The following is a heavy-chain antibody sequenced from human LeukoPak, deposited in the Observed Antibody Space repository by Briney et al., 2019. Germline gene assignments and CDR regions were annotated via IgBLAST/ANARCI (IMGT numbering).Heavy chain of an antibody. V-gene: IGHV4-59*01. D-gene: IGHD4/OR15-4a*01. J-gene: IGHJ6*02. CDR1: GGSISHYY. Sequence: SETLSLTCTVSGGSISHYYWSWIRQPPGKGLEWIGYIYHSGTTNYNPSFKSRVTISVDTSKNQFSLKLNSVTAADAAVYYCAREDPQTKVPEGMDVWGQGTTVTVSS. CDR2: IYHSGTT. CDR3: AREDPQTKVPEGMDV.